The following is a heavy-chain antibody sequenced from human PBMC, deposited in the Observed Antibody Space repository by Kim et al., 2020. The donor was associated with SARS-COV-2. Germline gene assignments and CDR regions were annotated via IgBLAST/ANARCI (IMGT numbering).Heavy chain of an antibody. CDR1: GYTFTSYG. Sequence: ASVKVSCKASGYTFTSYGISWVRQAPGQGLEWMGWISAYNGNTNYAQKRQGRVTMTTDTSTSTAYMELRSLRSDDTAVYYCARENDPIITGDYYYGMDVWGQGTTVTVSS. CDR3: ARENDPIITGDYYYGMDV. J-gene: IGHJ6*02. CDR2: ISAYNGNT. D-gene: IGHD3-22*01. V-gene: IGHV1-18*01.